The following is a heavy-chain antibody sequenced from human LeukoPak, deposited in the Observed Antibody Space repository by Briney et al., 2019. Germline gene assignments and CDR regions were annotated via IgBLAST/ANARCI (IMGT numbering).Heavy chain of an antibody. CDR2: ISPSGGST. CDR1: GYTFTSNY. CDR3: ARAGQWLDPYYFDY. V-gene: IGHV1-46*01. J-gene: IGHJ4*02. Sequence: ASVKVSCKAFGYTFTSNYMHWVRQAPGQGPEWMGVISPSGGSTTYAQKFQGRVTLTRDMSTSTDYLELRSLRSDDTAVYYCARAGQWLDPYYFDYWGQGTLVTVSS. D-gene: IGHD6-19*01.